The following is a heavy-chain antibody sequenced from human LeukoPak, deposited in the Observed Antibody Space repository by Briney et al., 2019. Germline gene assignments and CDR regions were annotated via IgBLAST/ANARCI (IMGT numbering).Heavy chain of an antibody. V-gene: IGHV4-39*01. J-gene: IGHJ4*02. CDR2: KFYSGTT. Sequence: SETLSLTCSVFGDSIIDNNNCWGWIRQPPGKGLEWIGTKFYSGTTYCNPSLQSRVTISADTSKNQFSLRLTSVTAADTAMYYCARHSNYYDSTGRYYYFDYWGQGTLVTVSS. CDR3: ARHSNYYDSTGRYYYFDY. CDR1: GDSIIDNNNC. D-gene: IGHD3-22*01.